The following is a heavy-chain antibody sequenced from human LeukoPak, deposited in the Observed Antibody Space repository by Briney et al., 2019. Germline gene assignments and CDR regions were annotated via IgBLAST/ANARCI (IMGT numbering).Heavy chain of an antibody. CDR1: GFTFSSYS. CDR2: ISSSSSYI. CDR3: ARGYCSSTSCLLFDY. V-gene: IGHV3-21*01. J-gene: IGHJ4*02. D-gene: IGHD2-2*01. Sequence: GGSLRLSCAASGFTFSSYSMNWVRQAPGEGLEWVSSISSSSSYIYYADSVKGRFTISRDNAKNSLYLQMNRLRAEDTAVYYCARGYCSSTSCLLFDYWGQGTLVTVSS.